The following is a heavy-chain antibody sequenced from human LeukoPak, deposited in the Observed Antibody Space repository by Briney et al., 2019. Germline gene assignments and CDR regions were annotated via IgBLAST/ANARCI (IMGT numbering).Heavy chain of an antibody. V-gene: IGHV3-21*01. Sequence: AGGSLRLSCAASGFTFSSYSMNWVRQAPGKGLEWVSSISSSSSYIYYADSVKGRFTISRDNAKNSLYLQMNSLRAEDTAVYYCAKDPNSSGWYEGVFDYWGQGTLVTVSS. CDR2: ISSSSSYI. CDR3: AKDPNSSGWYEGVFDY. J-gene: IGHJ4*02. CDR1: GFTFSSYS. D-gene: IGHD6-19*01.